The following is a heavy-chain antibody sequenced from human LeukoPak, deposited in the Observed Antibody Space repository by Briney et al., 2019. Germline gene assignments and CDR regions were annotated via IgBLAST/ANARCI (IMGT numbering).Heavy chain of an antibody. CDR1: GFISSSYN. CDR2: SMSGGFL. D-gene: IGHD2-2*02. V-gene: IGHV3-69-1*01. CDR3: AGDDHTSWFTA. Sequence: GDSLRLSCAASGFISSSYNMTWVRQAPGKGLEWVASSMSGGFLHYADSVKGRFTVSRNNAENSVYLQLNSLRADDTAVYYRAGDDHTSWFTAWGQGTLVTVSS. J-gene: IGHJ5*02.